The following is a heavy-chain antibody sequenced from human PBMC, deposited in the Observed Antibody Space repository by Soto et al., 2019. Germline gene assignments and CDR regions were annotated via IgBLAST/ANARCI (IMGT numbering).Heavy chain of an antibody. CDR1: GFTFRAYG. CDR3: AKDLVAFTTGRRSPFGS. Sequence: PGGSLRLSCAPSGFTFRAYGMHWVRQAPGKGLEWVAVISYDGKNEYYAGSVKGRFSISRDSSKNTLYLQMNSLRAEDTAVYYCAKDLVAFTTGRRSPFGSWGQGTLVTVSS. D-gene: IGHD1-1*01. J-gene: IGHJ4*02. CDR2: ISYDGKNE. V-gene: IGHV3-30*18.